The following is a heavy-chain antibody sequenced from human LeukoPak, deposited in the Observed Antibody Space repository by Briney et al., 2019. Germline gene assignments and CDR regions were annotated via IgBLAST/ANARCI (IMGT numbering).Heavy chain of an antibody. J-gene: IGHJ5*02. Sequence: GGSLRLSCAASGFTFSSYEMNWVRQAPGKGLEWVSYISSSGSTIYYADSVKGRFTISRDNAKNSLYLQMNSLRAEDTAVYYCARVPRYCSSTSCFDPWGQGTLVTVSS. CDR2: ISSSGSTI. V-gene: IGHV3-48*03. D-gene: IGHD2-2*01. CDR3: ARVPRYCSSTSCFDP. CDR1: GFTFSSYE.